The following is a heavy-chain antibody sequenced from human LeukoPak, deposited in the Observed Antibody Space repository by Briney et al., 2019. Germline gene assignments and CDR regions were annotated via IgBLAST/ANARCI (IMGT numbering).Heavy chain of an antibody. CDR3: ATPDSSGYYYLY. CDR1: GYSISSGYY. D-gene: IGHD3-22*01. Sequence: SVTLSLTCSVSGYSISSGYYWGWIRQPPGKGLEWIGSIDHSGSTYYNPSLKSRVTISVVTSKNQFSLKLRSVTAADTAVYYCATPDSSGYYYLYWGQGTLVTVSS. V-gene: IGHV4-38-2*02. J-gene: IGHJ4*02. CDR2: IDHSGST.